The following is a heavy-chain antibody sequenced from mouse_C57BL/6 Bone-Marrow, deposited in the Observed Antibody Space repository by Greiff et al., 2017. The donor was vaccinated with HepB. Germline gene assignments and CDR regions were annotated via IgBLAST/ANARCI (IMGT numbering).Heavy chain of an antibody. J-gene: IGHJ2*01. Sequence: DVQLQESGPGLVKPSQSLSLTCSVTGYSITSGYYWNWIRQFPGNKLEWMGYISYDGSNNYNPSLKNRISITRDTSKNQFFLKLNSVTTEDTATYYCARRDYSNFDYWGQGTTLTVSS. CDR2: ISYDGSN. CDR1: GYSITSGYY. V-gene: IGHV3-6*01. CDR3: ARRDYSNFDY. D-gene: IGHD2-5*01.